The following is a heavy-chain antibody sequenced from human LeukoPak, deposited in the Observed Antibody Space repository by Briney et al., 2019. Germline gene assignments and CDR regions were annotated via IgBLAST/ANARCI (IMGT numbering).Heavy chain of an antibody. CDR3: ARDYASEYMDV. CDR1: GFTFSDFY. V-gene: IGHV3-11*04. CDR2: ISTTGYTI. Sequence: PGGSLRLSCEASGFTFSDFYMSWIRQTPGQGLEWLSYISTTGYTIYYADSVKGRFTISRDNTQNSLFLQMDSLRVEDTAVYYCARDYASEYMDVWGKGTTVTVSS. J-gene: IGHJ6*03. D-gene: IGHD3-16*01.